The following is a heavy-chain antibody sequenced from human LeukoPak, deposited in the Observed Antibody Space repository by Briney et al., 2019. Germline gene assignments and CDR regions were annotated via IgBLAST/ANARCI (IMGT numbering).Heavy chain of an antibody. D-gene: IGHD1-1*01. CDR1: GFSFSRYW. V-gene: IGHV3-7*01. CDR2: INQGESAK. Sequence: PGGSLRLSCAASGFSFSRYWMSWVRQAPGKGLEWVASINQGESAKFYVDSVKGRFTIPRDNVKNSLFLQMNSLRTEDTAVYYCTRDHRYGGLFDYWGQGTLVTVSS. J-gene: IGHJ4*02. CDR3: TRDHRYGGLFDY.